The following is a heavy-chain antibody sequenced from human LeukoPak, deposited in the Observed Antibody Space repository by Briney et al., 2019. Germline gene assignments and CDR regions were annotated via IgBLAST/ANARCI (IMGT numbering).Heavy chain of an antibody. CDR3: ARDTLNGPFVISLDY. CDR2: ISSGGNVE. CDR1: GFTFSSYE. J-gene: IGHJ4*02. D-gene: IGHD3-9*01. Sequence: GGSLRLSCAASGFTFSSYEMNWVRQAPGKGLGWVAHISSGGNVEYYLDSVRGRFTMSRDNAKSLLFLQMNSLRAEDTAVYYCARDTLNGPFVISLDYWGQGALVTVSS. V-gene: IGHV3-48*03.